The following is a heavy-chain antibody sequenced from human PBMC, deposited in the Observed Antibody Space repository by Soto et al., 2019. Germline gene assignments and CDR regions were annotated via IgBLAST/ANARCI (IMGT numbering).Heavy chain of an antibody. D-gene: IGHD3-10*02. Sequence: ASVKVSCKASGYTFTRYYMHGVRQAPGQGLEWMGKSIPSGGSTSYAQKFQGRVTVTRDTSTSTVYMELSSLRSEDTAVDYCARVLFHPYYCYYGMDVWGQGTTVTVSS. J-gene: IGHJ6*02. V-gene: IGHV1-46*01. CDR3: ARVLFHPYYCYYGMDV. CDR2: SIPSGGST. CDR1: GYTFTRYY.